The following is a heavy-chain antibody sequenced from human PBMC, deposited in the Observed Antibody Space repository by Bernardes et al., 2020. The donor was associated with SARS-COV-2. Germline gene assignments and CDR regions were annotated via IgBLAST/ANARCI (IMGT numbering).Heavy chain of an antibody. V-gene: IGHV4-61*01. CDR3: ARDRGATILRLVD. D-gene: IGHD5-12*01. CDR1: GGSVSSGSYY. Sequence: SETLSLTCTVSGGSVSSGSYYWSWLRQPPGKGLEWIGYIYYSGSTNYNPSLKSRVTISVDTSKNQFSLKLSSVTTADTAVYYCARDRGATILRLVDWGQGTLVTVSS. J-gene: IGHJ4*02. CDR2: IYYSGST.